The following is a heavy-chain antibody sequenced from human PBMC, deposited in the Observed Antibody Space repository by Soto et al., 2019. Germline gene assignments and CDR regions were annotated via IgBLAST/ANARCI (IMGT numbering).Heavy chain of an antibody. D-gene: IGHD7-27*01. CDR2: IYYSGTT. Sequence: QVHLQESGPGLVKPSETLSLTCTVSGASIRSTYWSWIRQSPGKGLEWIGYIYYSGTTNYNPSLKTRVIISVDTSKNPLTLTLTSVTAADTAVYFCANTPFSLPLGTVLHYFDSWGQVTLVTFSS. CDR1: GASIRSTY. J-gene: IGHJ4*02. CDR3: ANTPFSLPLGTVLHYFDS. V-gene: IGHV4-59*01.